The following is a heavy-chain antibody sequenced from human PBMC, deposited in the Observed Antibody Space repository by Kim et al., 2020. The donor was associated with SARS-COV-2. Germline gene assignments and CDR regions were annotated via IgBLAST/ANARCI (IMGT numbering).Heavy chain of an antibody. D-gene: IGHD4-17*01. CDR2: VSSSRSTI. Sequence: GGSLRLSCAASGFTFSTYNMNWVRQAPGKGLEWVSYVSSSRSTIYYADSVKGRFTISRDNAKNSLYLQMNSLGDEDTAVYYCPRDVLILPDFGDYEAYCFGVDVWDQ. J-gene: IGHJ6*02. CDR3: PRDVLILPDFGDYEAYCFGVDV. V-gene: IGHV3-48*02. CDR1: GFTFSTYN.